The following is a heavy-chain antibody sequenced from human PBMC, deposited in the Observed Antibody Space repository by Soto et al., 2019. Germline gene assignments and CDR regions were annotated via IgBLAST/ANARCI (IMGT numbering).Heavy chain of an antibody. CDR3: ARGVTYYSYLWDV. J-gene: IGHJ6*02. CDR1: GFTFSDYY. V-gene: IGHV3-11*06. CDR2: ISSSSSYT. Sequence: NPGGSLRLSCAASGFTFSDYYMSWIRQAPGKGLEWVSYISSSSSYTNYADSVKGRFTISRDNAKNSLYLQMNSLRAEDTAVYYCARGVTYYSYLWDVWGQGTTVTVSS. D-gene: IGHD3-10*01.